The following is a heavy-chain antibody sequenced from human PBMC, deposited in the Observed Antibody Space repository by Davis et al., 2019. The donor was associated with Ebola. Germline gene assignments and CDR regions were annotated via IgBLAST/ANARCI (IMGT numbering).Heavy chain of an antibody. D-gene: IGHD1-26*01. CDR1: GGSFSGYY. J-gene: IGHJ4*02. CDR3: ARGRYSGSWKYYFDY. CDR2: INHSGST. Sequence: PSETLSLTCAVYGGSFSGYYWSWIRQPPGKGLEWIGEINHSGSTNYNPSLKSRVTISVDTSKNQFSLKLSSVTAADTAVYYCARGRYSGSWKYYFDYWGQGTLVTVSS. V-gene: IGHV4-34*01.